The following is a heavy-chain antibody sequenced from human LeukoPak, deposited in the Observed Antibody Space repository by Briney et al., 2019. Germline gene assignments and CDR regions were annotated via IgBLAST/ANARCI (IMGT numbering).Heavy chain of an antibody. D-gene: IGHD5-24*01. J-gene: IGHJ4*02. CDR1: GFTFSSYA. V-gene: IGHV3-30-3*01. Sequence: GGSLRLSCAASGFTFSSYAMHWVRQAPGKGLEWVAVISYDGSNKYYADSVKGRFTISRDNSKNTLYLQMNSLRAEDTAVYYCGKELKRWQQIFEYWGQGTLVTVSS. CDR3: GKELKRWQQIFEY. CDR2: ISYDGSNK.